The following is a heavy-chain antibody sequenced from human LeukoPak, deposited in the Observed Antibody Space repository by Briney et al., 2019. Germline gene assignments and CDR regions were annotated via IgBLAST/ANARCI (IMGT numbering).Heavy chain of an antibody. J-gene: IGHJ4*02. D-gene: IGHD5-24*01. CDR1: GFTFSSYG. CDR3: AKEGGRWLHPVDY. V-gene: IGHV3-30*02. Sequence: PGGSLRLSCAASGFTFSSYGMHWVRQAPGKGLEWVAFIRYDGSNKYYADSVKGRFTISRDNSKNTLYLQMNSLRAEDTAVYYCAKEGGRWLHPVDYWGQGTLVTVSS. CDR2: IRYDGSNK.